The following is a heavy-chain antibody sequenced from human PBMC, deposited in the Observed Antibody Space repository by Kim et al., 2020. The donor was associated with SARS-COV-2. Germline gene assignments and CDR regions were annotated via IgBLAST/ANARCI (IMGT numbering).Heavy chain of an antibody. CDR1: GYTFTSYA. Sequence: ASVKVSCKASGYTFTSYAMNWVRQAPGQGLEWMGWINTNTGNPTYAQGFTGRFVFSLDTSVSTAYLQISSLKAEDTAVYYCARDLEQQLVLYYYYYMDVWGKGPRSPSP. CDR3: ARDLEQQLVLYYYYYMDV. J-gene: IGHJ6*03. V-gene: IGHV7-4-1*02. D-gene: IGHD6-13*01. CDR2: INTNTGNP.